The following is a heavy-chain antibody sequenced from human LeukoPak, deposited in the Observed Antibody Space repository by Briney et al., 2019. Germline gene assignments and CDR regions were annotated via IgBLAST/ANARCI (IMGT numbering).Heavy chain of an antibody. Sequence: QSGGSLRLSCAASGFTFSSYAMNWVRQAPGKGLEWVSAITGSGGSTYYADSVKGRFTISRDNSKNTLYLQMNSLRAEDTAVYHCAKVGQWLGTDYWGQGTLVTVSS. CDR2: ITGSGGST. J-gene: IGHJ4*02. CDR3: AKVGQWLGTDY. CDR1: GFTFSSYA. D-gene: IGHD6-19*01. V-gene: IGHV3-23*01.